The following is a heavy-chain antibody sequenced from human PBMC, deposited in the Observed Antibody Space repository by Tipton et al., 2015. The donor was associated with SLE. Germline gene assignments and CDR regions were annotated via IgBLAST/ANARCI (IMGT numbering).Heavy chain of an antibody. CDR2: INHSGST. V-gene: IGHV4-34*01. J-gene: IGHJ4*02. CDR3: ARGSVCWYFDY. D-gene: IGHD4/OR15-4a*01. Sequence: TLSLTCAVYGGSFSGYYWSWIRQPPGKGLEWIGEINHSGSTNYNPSLKSRVTISVDTSKNQFSLKLSSVTAADTAVYYCARGSVCWYFDYWGQGTLVTVSS. CDR1: GGSFSGYY.